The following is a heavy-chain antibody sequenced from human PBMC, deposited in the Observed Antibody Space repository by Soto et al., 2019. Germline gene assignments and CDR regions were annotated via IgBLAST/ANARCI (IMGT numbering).Heavy chain of an antibody. CDR3: AKAFYDFWSGYSKSFDY. CDR2: ISGSGGST. D-gene: IGHD3-3*01. J-gene: IGHJ4*02. CDR1: GFTFSSYA. Sequence: PGGSLRLSCAASGFTFSSYAMSWVRQAPGKGLEWVSAISGSGGSTYYADSVKGRFTISRDNSKNTLYLQMNSLRAEDTAVYYCAKAFYDFWSGYSKSFDYWGQGTLVTVSS. V-gene: IGHV3-23*01.